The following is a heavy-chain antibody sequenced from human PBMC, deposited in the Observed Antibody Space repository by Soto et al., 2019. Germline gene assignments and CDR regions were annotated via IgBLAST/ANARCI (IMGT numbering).Heavy chain of an antibody. Sequence: SVTLSCKASGGTFISYAISLVRQAPGQGLEWMGGIIPIFGTANYAQKFQGRVTITADESTSTAYMELSSLRSEDTAVYYCARTRMVAATYDAFDIWGQGTMVTVSS. CDR2: IIPIFGTA. V-gene: IGHV1-69*13. CDR3: ARTRMVAATYDAFDI. J-gene: IGHJ3*02. CDR1: GGTFISYA. D-gene: IGHD2-15*01.